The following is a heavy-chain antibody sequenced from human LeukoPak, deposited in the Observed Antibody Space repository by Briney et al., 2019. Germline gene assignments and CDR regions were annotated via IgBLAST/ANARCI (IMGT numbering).Heavy chain of an antibody. CDR2: IYHSGST. CDR1: GYSISSGYY. Sequence: PSETLSLTCTGSGYSISSGYYWRWIPQPPGKGLEGIGSIYHSGSTYYNPSLKRRVTISVDTSKNQCSLKLSSVTAADTAVYYCARGGYDFWSGYYWGQYYYYYYMDVWGKGTTVTVSS. D-gene: IGHD3-3*01. V-gene: IGHV4-38-2*02. J-gene: IGHJ6*03. CDR3: ARGGYDFWSGYYWGQYYYYYYMDV.